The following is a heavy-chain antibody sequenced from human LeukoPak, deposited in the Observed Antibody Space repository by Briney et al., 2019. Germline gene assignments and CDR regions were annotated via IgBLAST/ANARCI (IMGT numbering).Heavy chain of an antibody. CDR2: ISGSGGST. V-gene: IGHV3-23*01. CDR1: GFTFSSYA. Sequence: PGGSLRLSCAASGFTFSSYAMSWVRQAPGKGLEWVSAISGSGGSTYYADSVKGRSTISRDNSKNTLYLQMNSLRAEDTAVYYCAKDLKSTYYFDYWGQGTLVTVSS. J-gene: IGHJ4*02. CDR3: AKDLKSTYYFDY. D-gene: IGHD2/OR15-2a*01.